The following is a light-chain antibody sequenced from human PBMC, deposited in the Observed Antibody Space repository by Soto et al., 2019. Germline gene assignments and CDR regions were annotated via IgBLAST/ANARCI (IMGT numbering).Light chain of an antibody. J-gene: IGKJ5*01. V-gene: IGKV1-5*01. Sequence: DIQMTQSPSTLSASVGDTVTVTCRASQSVSGWLAWYQQKPGEAPKLLIYAASTLQSGVPLRFSGSGSGTSFTLTISSLQPEDFATYYCQQLLSYPITFGRGTRLEIK. CDR2: AAS. CDR3: QQLLSYPIT. CDR1: QSVSGW.